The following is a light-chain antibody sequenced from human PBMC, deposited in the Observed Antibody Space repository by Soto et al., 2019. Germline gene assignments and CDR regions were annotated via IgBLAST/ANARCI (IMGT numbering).Light chain of an antibody. CDR1: SSDVGSYDY. CDR2: EVS. Sequence: QSALTQPASVSGSPGQSITISCTGTSSDVGSYDYVSWYQQHPGKAPKLMIYEVSNRPSGVSNRFSGSKSGNTASLTISGLQAEDEADYYCSSYTSSGTYVFGAGTKVTV. CDR3: SSYTSSGTYV. J-gene: IGLJ1*01. V-gene: IGLV2-14*01.